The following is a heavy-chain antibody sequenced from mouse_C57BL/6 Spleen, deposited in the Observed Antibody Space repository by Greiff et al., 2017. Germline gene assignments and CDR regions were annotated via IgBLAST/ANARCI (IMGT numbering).Heavy chain of an antibody. Sequence: VQLQQSGPELVKPGASVKMSCKASGYTFTDYNMHWVKQSHGKSLEWIGYINPNNGGTSYNQKFKGKATLTVNKSSSTAYMELRSLTSEDSAVYDCAREGIYYGNPWFAYWGQGTLVTVSA. CDR1: GYTFTDYN. V-gene: IGHV1-22*01. CDR2: INPNNGGT. D-gene: IGHD2-1*01. J-gene: IGHJ3*01. CDR3: AREGIYYGNPWFAY.